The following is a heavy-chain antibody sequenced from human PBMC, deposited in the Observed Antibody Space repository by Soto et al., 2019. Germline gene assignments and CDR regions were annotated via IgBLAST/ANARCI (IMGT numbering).Heavy chain of an antibody. CDR2: ISSSSSYT. Sequence: QVQLVESGGGLVKPGGSLRLSCAASGFTFSDYYMSWIRQAPGKGLEWVSYISSSSSYTNYADSVKGRFTISRDNAKNSLYLQMNSLRAEDTAVYYCARLRGIAAAPFDYWGQGTLVTVSS. CDR3: ARLRGIAAAPFDY. CDR1: GFTFSDYY. V-gene: IGHV3-11*06. J-gene: IGHJ4*02. D-gene: IGHD6-13*01.